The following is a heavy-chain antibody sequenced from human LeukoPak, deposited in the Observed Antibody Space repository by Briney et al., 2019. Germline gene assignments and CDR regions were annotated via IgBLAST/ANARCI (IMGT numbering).Heavy chain of an antibody. CDR1: GFTFSSYG. CDR2: IRYDGSNK. Sequence: PGGSLRLSCAASGFTFSSYGMHWVRQAPGKGLEWVAFIRYDGSNKYYADSVKGRFTISRDNSKNTLYLQMNSLRAEDTAVYYCARGGAYSSSSSGYWGQGTLVTVSS. D-gene: IGHD6-13*01. J-gene: IGHJ4*02. V-gene: IGHV3-30*02. CDR3: ARGGAYSSSSSGY.